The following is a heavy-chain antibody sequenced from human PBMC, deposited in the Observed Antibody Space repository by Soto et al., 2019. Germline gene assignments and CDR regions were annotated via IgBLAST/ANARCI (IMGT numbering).Heavy chain of an antibody. J-gene: IGHJ4*02. CDR2: IIPMFGTA. CDR1: GGTFSTYA. D-gene: IGHD5-18*01. CDR3: ASGIQLWLRRINNGYSG. V-gene: IGHV1-69*12. Sequence: QVQLVQSGAEVKKPESSVKVSCKAPGGTFSTYAISWVRQAPGQGLEWMGGIIPMFGTANYAQRFQDRVTITADEYTNTVYMELRSLRSEDTAVYFCASGIQLWLRRINNGYSGWGQGTLVTVSS.